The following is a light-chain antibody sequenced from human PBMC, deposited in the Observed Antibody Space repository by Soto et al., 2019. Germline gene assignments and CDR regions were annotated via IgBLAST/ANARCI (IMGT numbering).Light chain of an antibody. CDR2: EAS. J-gene: IGKJ1*01. CDR1: QTISSW. V-gene: IGKV1-5*03. CDR3: QHYNSYSEA. Sequence: DTQLTQSPSTLSASVGDRVTITCRASQTISSWLAWYQQKPGKAPKLLIYEASTLKSGVPSRFSGSGSGTEFTLTISSLQPDDFATYYCQHYNSYSEAFGQGTKVDIK.